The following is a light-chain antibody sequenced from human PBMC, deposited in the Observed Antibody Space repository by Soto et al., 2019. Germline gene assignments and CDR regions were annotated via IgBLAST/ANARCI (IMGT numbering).Light chain of an antibody. V-gene: IGKV1-39*01. Sequence: DIQMTQSPSSLSASVGDSVTITCRASQSIASYLNWYQQRPGKAPILLIYAASSLGSGVRLRFSGSGSGIDFTLTIRSLVPEDFDNYYCQQSYSASFGGGTKVDIK. CDR3: QQSYSAS. J-gene: IGKJ4*01. CDR1: QSIASY. CDR2: AAS.